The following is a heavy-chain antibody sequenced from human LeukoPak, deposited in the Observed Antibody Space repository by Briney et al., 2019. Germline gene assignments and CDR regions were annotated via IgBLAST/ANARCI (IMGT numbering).Heavy chain of an antibody. D-gene: IGHD3-16*01. CDR3: ARGGYYYLDV. V-gene: IGHV4-59*01. J-gene: IGHJ6*03. CDR2: ISHSGST. CDR1: GGSFSPYY. Sequence: SETLPLTCTVSGGSFSPYYWSWIRQPPGKGLEWIGYISHSGSTNYSPSLKSRVIISLDTSKNQFSLKLSSVTAADTAVYYCARGGYYYLDVWGKGTTVAVSS.